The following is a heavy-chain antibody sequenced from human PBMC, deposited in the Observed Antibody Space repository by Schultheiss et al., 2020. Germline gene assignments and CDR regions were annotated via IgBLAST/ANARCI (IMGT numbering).Heavy chain of an antibody. CDR3: ARGTKTYYDILTGYYAPYYFDY. Sequence: SATLSLTCAVYGGSFSGYYWGWIRQPPGKGLEWIGEINHSGSTNYNPSLKSRVTISVDTSKNQFSLKLSSVTAADTAVYYCARGTKTYYDILTGYYAPYYFDYWGQGTLVTVSS. CDR2: INHSGST. V-gene: IGHV4-34*01. D-gene: IGHD3-9*01. CDR1: GGSFSGYY. J-gene: IGHJ4*02.